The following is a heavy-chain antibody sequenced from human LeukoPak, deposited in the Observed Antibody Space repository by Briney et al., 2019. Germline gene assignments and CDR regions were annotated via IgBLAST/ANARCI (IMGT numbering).Heavy chain of an antibody. Sequence: QTGGSLRLSCAAPGFTFSNYWMKWVRQAPGKGPEWVASINNDGSGKYFVDSVKDRFTISRDNAENSLYLQINSLKVEDTAIYYCVRDDGDVWGIGTTVTVSS. J-gene: IGHJ6*03. CDR3: VRDDGDV. CDR1: GFTFSNYW. CDR2: INNDGSGK. V-gene: IGHV3-7*01.